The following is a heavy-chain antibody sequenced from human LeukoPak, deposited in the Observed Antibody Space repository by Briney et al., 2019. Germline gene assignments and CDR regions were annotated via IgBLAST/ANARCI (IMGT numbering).Heavy chain of an antibody. CDR1: GLSVSSTY. D-gene: IGHD3-16*01. V-gene: IGHV3-53*01. Sequence: PGGSLRLSCAASGLSVSSTYMTWVRQAPGKGLEWVSVIYSGGGTNYADSLKGRFSISRDNSKNMLYLQMNSLRADDTAVYYCVGGGEYWGQGTLVTVSS. J-gene: IGHJ4*02. CDR2: IYSGGGT. CDR3: VGGGEY.